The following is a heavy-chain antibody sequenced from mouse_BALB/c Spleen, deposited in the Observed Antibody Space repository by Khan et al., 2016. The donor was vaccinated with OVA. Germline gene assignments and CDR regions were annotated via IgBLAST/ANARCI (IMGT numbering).Heavy chain of an antibody. J-gene: IGHJ3*01. Sequence: QVQLQQSGAELVRPGTSVKVSCKASGYAFSDYLIEWVKQRPGQGLEWIGLINPGSDDTNYNEKFKGKATLTADKSSSTAYMQLSNLTSDDSAVYLWARGGYGGFAYWGQGTLVTVSA. CDR2: INPGSDDT. V-gene: IGHV1-54*01. CDR1: GYAFSDYL. CDR3: ARGGYGGFAY. D-gene: IGHD2-14*01.